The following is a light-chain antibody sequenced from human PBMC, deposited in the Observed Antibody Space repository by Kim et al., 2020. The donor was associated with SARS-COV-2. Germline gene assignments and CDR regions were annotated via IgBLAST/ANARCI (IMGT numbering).Light chain of an antibody. CDR3: QHYYDPPRT. Sequence: DIQMTQSPSSLSASVGDTVTITCQASQDVTTYLNWYQQKPGKAPHLLIYDASTLETGVPSRFSGSGSGIEFTITISSLHPEDVATYYYQHYYDPPRTFGGGTKVDIK. CDR1: QDVTTY. V-gene: IGKV1-33*01. CDR2: DAS. J-gene: IGKJ4*02.